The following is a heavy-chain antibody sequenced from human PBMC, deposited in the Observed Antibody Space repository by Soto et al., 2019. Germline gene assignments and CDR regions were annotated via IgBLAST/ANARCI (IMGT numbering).Heavy chain of an antibody. CDR3: ARAQWGYYDSSGYYDIFRDLAKTGMDF. J-gene: IGHJ6*02. Sequence: QVQLVQSGAEVKKPGSSVKVSCKASGGTFSSYAISWVRQAPGQGLEWMGGIIPIFGTANYAQKFQGRVTITADESTSTAYMELISLRSEDTAVYYCARAQWGYYDSSGYYDIFRDLAKTGMDFWGQGTTVTVSS. CDR1: GGTFSSYA. V-gene: IGHV1-69*01. D-gene: IGHD3-22*01. CDR2: IIPIFGTA.